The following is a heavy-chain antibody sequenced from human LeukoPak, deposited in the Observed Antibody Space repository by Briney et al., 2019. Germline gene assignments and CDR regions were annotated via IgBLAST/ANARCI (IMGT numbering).Heavy chain of an antibody. CDR2: VSGTGGIT. CDR3: AKLDRVIAVAGTFDY. V-gene: IGHV3-23*01. D-gene: IGHD6-19*01. J-gene: IGHJ4*02. Sequence: GGSLRLSCTASGFTFSSYAMTWVRPAPGKGLEWVSTVSGTGGITYYADSVKGRFTISRDNSKNTLYLQMNSLRAEDTAVYYCAKLDRVIAVAGTFDYWGQGTLVTVSS. CDR1: GFTFSSYA.